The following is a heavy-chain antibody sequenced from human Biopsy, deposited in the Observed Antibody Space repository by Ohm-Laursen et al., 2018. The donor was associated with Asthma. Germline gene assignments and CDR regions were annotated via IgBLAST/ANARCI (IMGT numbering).Heavy chain of an antibody. CDR3: ARGSKIGRPRLVFNWVRTDYYYSLDV. CDR1: GYIFINYA. J-gene: IGHJ6*02. V-gene: IGHV1-3*01. Sequence: GASVKVSCNASGYIFINYAIHWVRQAPGQRLEWMGWINASNGNTKYSQKFQGGVTISRDTSASTAYMDLSSLRSDDTAVYYCARGSKIGRPRLVFNWVRTDYYYSLDVWGQGATVTVSS. CDR2: INASNGNT. D-gene: IGHD7-27*01.